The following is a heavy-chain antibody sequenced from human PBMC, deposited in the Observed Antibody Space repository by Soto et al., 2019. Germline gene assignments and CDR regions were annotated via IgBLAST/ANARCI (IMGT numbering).Heavy chain of an antibody. J-gene: IGHJ4*02. CDR2: ISYDGSNQ. CDR3: AKDTYYHDSTGYYVFDY. D-gene: IGHD3-22*01. Sequence: QVQLVESGGGVVQPGRSLRLSCAASGSTFRSYGMHWVRQAPGKGLEWVAAISYDGSNQNYVDYVKGRFTISRDNSENTLYLQMNSLKAEDAAVYYCAKDTYYHDSTGYYVFDYWGQGTLVTVSS. CDR1: GSTFRSYG. V-gene: IGHV3-30*18.